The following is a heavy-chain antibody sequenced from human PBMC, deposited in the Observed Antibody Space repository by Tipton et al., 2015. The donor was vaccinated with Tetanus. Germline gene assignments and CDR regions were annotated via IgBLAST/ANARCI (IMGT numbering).Heavy chain of an antibody. Sequence: QLVQSGPEVKKPGASVKVSCKASGYTFTSYGISWVRQAPGQGLEWMGWISAYNGNTNYAQKLQGRVTMTTDTSTSTAYMELRSLRSDDTAVYYCARDRRYGDYANSYDAFDIWGQGTKVTVSS. D-gene: IGHD4-17*01. J-gene: IGHJ3*02. CDR3: ARDRRYGDYANSYDAFDI. V-gene: IGHV1-18*01. CDR1: GYTFTSYG. CDR2: ISAYNGNT.